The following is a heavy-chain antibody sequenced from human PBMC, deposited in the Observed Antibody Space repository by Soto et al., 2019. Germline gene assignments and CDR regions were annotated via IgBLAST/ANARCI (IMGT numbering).Heavy chain of an antibody. CDR1: GFTFSSYG. D-gene: IGHD2-15*01. CDR3: AKDRDVVVVVAALQH. Sequence: QVQLVESGGGVVQPGRSLRLSCAASGFTFSSYGMHWVRQAPGKGLEWVAVISYDGSNKYYADSVKGRFTISRDNSKNPLHRQMNSLRAEATAVYYCAKDRDVVVVVAALQHWGQGTLVTVSS. J-gene: IGHJ1*01. CDR2: ISYDGSNK. V-gene: IGHV3-30*18.